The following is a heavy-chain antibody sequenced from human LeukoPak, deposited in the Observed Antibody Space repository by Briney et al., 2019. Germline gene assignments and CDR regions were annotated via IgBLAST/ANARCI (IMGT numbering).Heavy chain of an antibody. V-gene: IGHV4-39*07. CDR2: IYYSGST. D-gene: IGHD2-2*01. CDR3: ARLGYCSSTSCYEFDQ. J-gene: IGHJ4*02. CDR1: GGSISSSSYF. Sequence: PSETLSLTCTVSGGSISSSSYFWVWIRQPPGKGLEWIGRIYYSGSTYYNPSLKSRVTISIDTSKNQFSLKLTFVTAADTAVYYCARLGYCSSTSCYEFDQWGQGTLVTVSS.